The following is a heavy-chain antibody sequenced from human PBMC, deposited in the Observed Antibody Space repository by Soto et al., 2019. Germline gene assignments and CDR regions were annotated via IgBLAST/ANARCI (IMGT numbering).Heavy chain of an antibody. CDR2: ISGDGSGT. CDR1: GFTYTNYW. CDR3: ARGLRGECGTDV. J-gene: IGHJ6*02. D-gene: IGHD3-10*01. V-gene: IGHV3-74*01. Sequence: EVQLVESGGGLVQPGGSLRLSCVASGFTYTNYWIHWVRQAPGTGLVWVSRISGDGSGTGYADPVEGRFTISRDNAKNTVYLQMNSLRAEDTAVYYCARGLRGECGTDVWGQGTTVTVSS.